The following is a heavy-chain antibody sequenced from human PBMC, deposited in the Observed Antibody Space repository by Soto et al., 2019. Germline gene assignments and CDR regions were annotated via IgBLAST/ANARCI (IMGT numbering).Heavy chain of an antibody. V-gene: IGHV4-39*01. J-gene: IGHJ4*02. CDR1: GGSISGSYYY. CDR2: VFYTGFT. CDR3: ASSQKGYNWNYFGH. D-gene: IGHD1-20*01. Sequence: QLQLQESGPGLVKPSETLSLTCAVSGGSISGSYYYWGWLRQSPGRGPEWIGSVFYTGFTSYNPSLESRVAVSVETSKNQFSLKVSAVTAADTAVYYCASSQKGYNWNYFGHWGQGALVTVAS.